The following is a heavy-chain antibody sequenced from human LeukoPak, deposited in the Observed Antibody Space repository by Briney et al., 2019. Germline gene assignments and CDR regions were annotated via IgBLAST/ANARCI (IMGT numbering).Heavy chain of an antibody. Sequence: GGSLRLSCAASGFTFSSYVMSWVRQAPGKGLEWVPSISNSGGSTYYADSVKGRFTISRDNSKNTLYLQMNSLRSDDTAVYYCARVAEYCSSTSCYRWFDPWGQGTLVTVSS. CDR3: ARVAEYCSSTSCYRWFDP. D-gene: IGHD2-2*01. CDR1: GFTFSSYV. CDR2: ISNSGGST. J-gene: IGHJ5*02. V-gene: IGHV3-23*01.